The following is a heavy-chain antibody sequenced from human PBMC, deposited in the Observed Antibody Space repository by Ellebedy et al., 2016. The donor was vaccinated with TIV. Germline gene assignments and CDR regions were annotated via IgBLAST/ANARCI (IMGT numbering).Heavy chain of an antibody. CDR3: SRDRLGWREPPNY. Sequence: GGSLRLSCAASGFTFSNYCMNWVRQAPGKGLEWVADIKQDGSERYYGDSVKGRFTISRDNTKNSLYLEMNRLRDEDTAVYYCSRDRLGWREPPNYWGQGTLVTVSS. J-gene: IGHJ4*02. V-gene: IGHV3-7*03. D-gene: IGHD7-27*01. CDR2: IKQDGSER. CDR1: GFTFSNYC.